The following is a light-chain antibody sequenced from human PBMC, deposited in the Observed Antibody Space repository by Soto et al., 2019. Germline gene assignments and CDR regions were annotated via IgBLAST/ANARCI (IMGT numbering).Light chain of an antibody. J-gene: IGKJ2*01. CDR1: QSVSSN. CDR2: GAS. V-gene: IGKV3-15*01. Sequence: EIVMTQSPATLSVSPGERATLSCRASQSVSSNLAWYQQKPDQAPSLLIYGASTRATGIPARFSGSGSGTEFTLTISSLQYEDFAVYYCQQYNNWPPEDTFGQGTKLEIK. CDR3: QQYNNWPPEDT.